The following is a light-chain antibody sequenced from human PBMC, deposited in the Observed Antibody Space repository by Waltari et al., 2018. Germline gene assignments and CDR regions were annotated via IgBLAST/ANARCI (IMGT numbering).Light chain of an antibody. CDR1: QSVSRT. V-gene: IGKV3-20*01. CDR3: QHYVRLPAT. Sequence: EIVLTQSPGTLSLSPGERATPSCRASQSVSRTLAWYQQKPGQAPKHLIYGASIRATGIPDSFTGSGSGTDVNLTISSLEPEDFAIYFCQHYVRLPATFGQGTKVEIK. CDR2: GAS. J-gene: IGKJ1*01.